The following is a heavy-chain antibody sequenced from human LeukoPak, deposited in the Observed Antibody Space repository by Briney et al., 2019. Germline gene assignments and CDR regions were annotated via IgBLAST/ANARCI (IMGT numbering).Heavy chain of an antibody. V-gene: IGHV4-31*03. CDR2: IYYSGRT. Sequence: TSSQTLSLTCTVSGGSISSGGYYWSWIRQHPGKGLACIGYIYYSGRTYYNPSLKSRVTISVDTSKNQFSLKVSSVTAADTAVYYCARVVDYGDYGSPGYYYYMDVWGKGTTVTVSS. CDR3: ARVVDYGDYGSPGYYYYMDV. CDR1: GGSISSGGYY. D-gene: IGHD4-17*01. J-gene: IGHJ6*03.